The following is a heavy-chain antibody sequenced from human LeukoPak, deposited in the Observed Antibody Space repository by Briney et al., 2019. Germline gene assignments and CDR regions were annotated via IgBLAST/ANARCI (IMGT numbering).Heavy chain of an antibody. CDR2: IWYDGSNE. CDR3: AREGYYDSSGYYYSLFDY. V-gene: IGHV3-33*01. D-gene: IGHD3-22*01. Sequence: GGSLRLSCAASGFTFSSYGMHWVRQAPGKGLEWVAVIWYDGSNEYYADSVKGRFTISRDNSKNTLYLQMNSLRAEDTAVYYCAREGYYDSSGYYYSLFDYWGQGTLVTVSS. J-gene: IGHJ4*02. CDR1: GFTFSSYG.